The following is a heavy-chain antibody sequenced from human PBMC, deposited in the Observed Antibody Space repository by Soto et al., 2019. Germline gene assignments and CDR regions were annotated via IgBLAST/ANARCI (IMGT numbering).Heavy chain of an antibody. CDR2: ISSSSSYI. J-gene: IGHJ3*02. D-gene: IGHD2-2*03. CDR1: GFTFSSYS. CDR3: ARTWIAAFDI. V-gene: IGHV3-21*01. Sequence: EVQLVESGGGLVKPGGSLRLSCAASGFTFSSYSMNWVRQAPGKGLEWVSSISSSSSYIYHADSVKGRFTISRDNAKNSLYLQMNSLRAEDTAVYYCARTWIAAFDIWGQGTMVTVSS.